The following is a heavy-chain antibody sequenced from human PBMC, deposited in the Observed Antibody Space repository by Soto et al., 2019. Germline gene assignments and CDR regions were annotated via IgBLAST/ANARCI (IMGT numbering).Heavy chain of an antibody. D-gene: IGHD3-3*01. J-gene: IGHJ4*02. CDR3: ARDGPRTYYDFWSGYPAVYYFDY. V-gene: IGHV1-18*04. CDR1: GYTFTSYG. Sequence: QVQLVQSGAEVKKPGASVKVSCKASGYTFTSYGISWVRQAPGQGLEWMGWISAYNGNTNYAQKLQGRVTMTTDTSTSTAYMEPRSLRSDDTAVYYCARDGPRTYYDFWSGYPAVYYFDYWGQGTLVTVSS. CDR2: ISAYNGNT.